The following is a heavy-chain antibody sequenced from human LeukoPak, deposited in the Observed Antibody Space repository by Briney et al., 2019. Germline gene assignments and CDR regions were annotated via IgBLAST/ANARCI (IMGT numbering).Heavy chain of an antibody. CDR1: VGSLSSDY. J-gene: IGHJ3*02. CDR3: ARVRCSSTSCYPHDAFDI. Sequence: PSGTLSLTRTVSVGSLSSDYWSWIRQPAGQGLEWIGRIYTTGSTTYNPSLKSRVTMSVDTSKNQFSLKLSSVTAADTAVYYCARVRCSSTSCYPHDAFDIWGQGTMVTVSS. CDR2: IYTTGST. V-gene: IGHV4-4*07. D-gene: IGHD2-2*01.